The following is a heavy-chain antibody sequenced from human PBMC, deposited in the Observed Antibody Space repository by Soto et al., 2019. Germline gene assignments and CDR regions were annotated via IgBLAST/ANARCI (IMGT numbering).Heavy chain of an antibody. Sequence: QVQLVQSGAEVKKPGASVKVSCKASGYTFTSYDINWVRQATGQGLEWMGWMNPNSGNTGYAQKFQGRVTMTRNTAISTAYMELSSLRSEDTAVYYGASPGWAYQKAGRYYYGMDVWGQGTTVTVSS. D-gene: IGHD2-2*01. CDR2: MNPNSGNT. CDR1: GYTFTSYD. J-gene: IGHJ6*02. CDR3: ASPGWAYQKAGRYYYGMDV. V-gene: IGHV1-8*01.